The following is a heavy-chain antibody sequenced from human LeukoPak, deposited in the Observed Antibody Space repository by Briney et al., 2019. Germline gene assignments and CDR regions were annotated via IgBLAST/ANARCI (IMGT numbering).Heavy chain of an antibody. D-gene: IGHD3-3*01. J-gene: IGHJ4*02. V-gene: IGHV3-64*01. Sequence: GGSLRLSCATSGFTFSSYAMHWVRQAPGKGLEYVSAISSNGGSTYYANSVKGRFTISRDNSKNTLYLQMNSLRAEDTAVYYCAKATPSVAFWSGYYDYWGQGTLVTVSS. CDR3: AKATPSVAFWSGYYDY. CDR2: ISSNGGST. CDR1: GFTFSSYA.